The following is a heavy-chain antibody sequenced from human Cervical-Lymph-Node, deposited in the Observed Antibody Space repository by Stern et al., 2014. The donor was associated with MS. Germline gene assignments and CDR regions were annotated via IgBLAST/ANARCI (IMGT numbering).Heavy chain of an antibody. J-gene: IGHJ6*02. V-gene: IGHV3-66*02. CDR2: IYSGGST. Sequence: VQLVESGGGLVQPGGSLRLSCAASGFTVSSNYMSWVRQAPGKGLEWVSVIYSGGSTYYADSVKGRFTISRDNSKNTLYLQMNSLRAEDTAVYYCARDLSTYDYVWGSYRYGYYGMDVWGQGTTVTVSS. CDR3: ARDLSTYDYVWGSYRYGYYGMDV. D-gene: IGHD3-16*02. CDR1: GFTVSSNY.